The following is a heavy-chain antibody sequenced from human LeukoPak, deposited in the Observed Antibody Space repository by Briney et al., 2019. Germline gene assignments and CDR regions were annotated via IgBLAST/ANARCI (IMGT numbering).Heavy chain of an antibody. Sequence: SVKVSCKASGDTFSSHGISWVRQSPGQGLEWMGGIIPIFHTANYAQNFQDRLTITTDESTNTVYMELSSLKSEDTAVYYCARDYNYDSSAYDDALDIWGQGTMVTVSS. D-gene: IGHD3-22*01. CDR1: GDTFSSHG. V-gene: IGHV1-69*05. J-gene: IGHJ3*02. CDR3: ARDYNYDSSAYDDALDI. CDR2: IIPIFHTA.